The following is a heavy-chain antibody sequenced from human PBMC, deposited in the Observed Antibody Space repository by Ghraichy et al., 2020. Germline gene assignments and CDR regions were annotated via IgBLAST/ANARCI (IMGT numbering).Heavy chain of an antibody. Sequence: GESLNISCKGSGYTFTNYWIGWVRQMPGKGLEWMGIFYPDDSDTRYSSSFRGQVTISDDKSISTAYLQWNSLRSSDTAMYYCARTKTLASFDIWGQGTMVTVSS. CDR1: GYTFTNYW. CDR2: FYPDDSDT. D-gene: IGHD2-8*01. V-gene: IGHV5-51*01. J-gene: IGHJ3*02. CDR3: ARTKTLASFDI.